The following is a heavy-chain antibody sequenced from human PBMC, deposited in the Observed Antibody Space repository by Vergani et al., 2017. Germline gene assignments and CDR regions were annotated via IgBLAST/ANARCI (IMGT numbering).Heavy chain of an antibody. D-gene: IGHD2-2*02. J-gene: IGHJ4*02. CDR1: GGSLINYY. CDR2: IYSSGST. V-gene: IGHV4-59*01. Sequence: QVQLQESGPGLVKPSETLSLTCTVSGGSLINYYWSWVRQPPGKGLEWIGYIYSSGSTTYSPSLKSRLTMSVAPSKNQFSLKPRSVTLADTAVSYCARTIGLCSNSNCYNLAYWGQGTLVTVSS. CDR3: ARTIGLCSNSNCYNLAY.